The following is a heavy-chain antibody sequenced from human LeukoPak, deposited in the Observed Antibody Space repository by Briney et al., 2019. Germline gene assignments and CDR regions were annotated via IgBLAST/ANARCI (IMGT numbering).Heavy chain of an antibody. V-gene: IGHV5-51*01. CDR2: IYPCASYT. CDR3: ARHTWATSSGAFDI. J-gene: IGHJ3*02. Sequence: GEAPQIYCQGSGCHFTSYWIGGVRQLPGKGLEGMGFIYPCASYTRYSPSFQRQVTISADKSISTAYLQWSNLKASDTAMYYCARHTWATSSGAFDIWGQGTMVTVSS. D-gene: IGHD5-24*01. CDR1: GCHFTSYW.